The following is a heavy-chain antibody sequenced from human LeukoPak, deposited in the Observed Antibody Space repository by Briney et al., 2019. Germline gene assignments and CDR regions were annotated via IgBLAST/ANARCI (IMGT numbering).Heavy chain of an antibody. CDR3: ARRRYCSSTSCYGDYYYYGMDV. J-gene: IGHJ6*02. V-gene: IGHV5-51*01. CDR1: GYSFTSYW. Sequence: GESLKISCKGSGYSFTSYWIGWVRQMPGKGLEWMGIIYPGDSDTRYSPSFQGQDTISADKSISTAYLQWSSLKASDTAMYYCARRRYCSSTSCYGDYYYYGMDVWGQGTTVTVSS. D-gene: IGHD2-2*01. CDR2: IYPGDSDT.